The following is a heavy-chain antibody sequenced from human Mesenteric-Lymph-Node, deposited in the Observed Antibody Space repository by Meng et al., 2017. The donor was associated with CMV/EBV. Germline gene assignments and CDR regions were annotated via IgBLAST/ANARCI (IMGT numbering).Heavy chain of an antibody. CDR2: IHNSGGT. Sequence: GESLKISCAASGFTLSNYGMGWVRQAPGKGLEWLSIIHNSGGTNYAQKFQGRVTMTRDTSTSTVYMELSSLRSEDTAVYYCAGGWYFDYWGQGTLVTVSS. CDR1: GFTLSNYG. J-gene: IGHJ4*02. D-gene: IGHD5-12*01. CDR3: AGGWYFDY. V-gene: IGHV1-46*01.